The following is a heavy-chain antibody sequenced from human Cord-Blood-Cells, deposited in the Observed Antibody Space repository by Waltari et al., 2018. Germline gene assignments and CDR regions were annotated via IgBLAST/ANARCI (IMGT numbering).Heavy chain of an antibody. J-gene: IGHJ4*02. D-gene: IGHD6-6*01. V-gene: IGHV3-21*01. Sequence: EVQLVESGGGLVKPGGSLRLSCAAYGFTFSSYSMNWVRQAPGKGLEWVSSINSSISYIYYADAVKGRFTSSRDNAKNSRYLQVNSLRAEDTAVYYCARGGSSSFDYWGQGTLVTVSS. CDR2: INSSISYI. CDR3: ARGGSSSFDY. CDR1: GFTFSSYS.